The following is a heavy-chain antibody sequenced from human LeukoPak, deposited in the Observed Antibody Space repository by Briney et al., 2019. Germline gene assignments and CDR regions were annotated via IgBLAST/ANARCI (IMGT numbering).Heavy chain of an antibody. CDR2: MRYDGSNE. J-gene: IGHJ4*02. D-gene: IGHD5-12*01. Sequence: GGSLRLSCAASGFSFSTYAMHWVRQAPGKGLEWVAFMRYDGSNEYYADSVKGRFTISRDDSKNTLFLQMNSLRADDTAVYYCAKARGYNGYDFCDYWGQGILVTVSS. CDR1: GFSFSTYA. V-gene: IGHV3-30*02. CDR3: AKARGYNGYDFCDY.